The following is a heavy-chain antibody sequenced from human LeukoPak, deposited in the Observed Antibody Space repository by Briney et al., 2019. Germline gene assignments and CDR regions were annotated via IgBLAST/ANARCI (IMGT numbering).Heavy chain of an antibody. V-gene: IGHV4-61*01. J-gene: IGHJ3*02. CDR2: IYYTGST. D-gene: IGHD3-22*01. CDR3: ARGRLIYYYDSSGYHEDAFEI. Sequence: SETLSLTCTVSGGSISSGSYYWGWIRQPPGKGLEWIGYIYYTGSTNYNPSFKSRVTISVDTSKNQFSLKLSSVTAADTAMYYCARGRLIYYYDSSGYHEDAFEIWGQGTMVTVSS. CDR1: GGSISSGSYY.